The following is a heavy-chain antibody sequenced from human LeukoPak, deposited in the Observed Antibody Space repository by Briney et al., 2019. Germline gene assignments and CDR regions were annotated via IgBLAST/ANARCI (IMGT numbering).Heavy chain of an antibody. CDR2: FSGSGGTT. V-gene: IGHV3-23*01. D-gene: IGHD6-13*01. CDR1: GFIFGTYA. Sequence: GGSLRLSCAASGFIFGTYAVTWVRQAPEKGLERVSAFSGSGGTTNYADSVKGRFTISRDNSKNTLFLQMNSLRAEDTAVYFCAKSRRSAADDAFDSWGQGTMVT. J-gene: IGHJ3*01. CDR3: AKSRRSAADDAFDS.